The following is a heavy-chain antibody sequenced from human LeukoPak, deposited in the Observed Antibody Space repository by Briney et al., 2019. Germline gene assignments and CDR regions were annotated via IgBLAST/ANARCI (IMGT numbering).Heavy chain of an antibody. CDR2: IYTSGNT. CDR1: GGSISSYY. V-gene: IGHV4-4*07. CDR3: AKESSGTLGHNLDI. D-gene: IGHD1-26*01. J-gene: IGHJ6*02. Sequence: SETLSLTCTVAGGSISSYYWSWIRQPAGKGLEWIGLIYTSGNTNYDPSRKSRDTMSEDTSKNQFSVKLSAVSAAARAVYYWAKESSGTLGHNLDIWGQGTTVTVSS.